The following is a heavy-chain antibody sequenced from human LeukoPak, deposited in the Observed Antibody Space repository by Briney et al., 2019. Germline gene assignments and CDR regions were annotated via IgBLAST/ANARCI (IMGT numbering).Heavy chain of an antibody. CDR2: ISGSGGST. V-gene: IGHV3-23*01. CDR1: GFTFSSYA. Sequence: GGSLRLSCAASGFTFSSYAMSWVRQAPGKGLEWVSAISGSGGSTYYADSVKGRFTISRDNSKNTLYLQMNSLRAEDTAVYYCAKDPISDYDSSGYPFYFDYWGQGTLVTVSS. J-gene: IGHJ4*02. D-gene: IGHD3-22*01. CDR3: AKDPISDYDSSGYPFYFDY.